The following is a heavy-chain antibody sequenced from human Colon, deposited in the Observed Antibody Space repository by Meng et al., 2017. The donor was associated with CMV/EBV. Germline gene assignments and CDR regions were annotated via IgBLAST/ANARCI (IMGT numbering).Heavy chain of an antibody. Sequence: ASVNVSCKASGYTFTSYGINWVRQAPGQGPEWMGWINTYNGNTKYAQKLQGRVTMTTDTSTSTAYMELRSLRSDDTAVYYCARWGNCRSISCYVYNYYGMDVWGQGTTVTVSS. CDR3: ARWGNCRSISCYVYNYYGMDV. D-gene: IGHD2-2*01. V-gene: IGHV1-18*01. J-gene: IGHJ6*02. CDR1: GYTFTSYG. CDR2: INTYNGNT.